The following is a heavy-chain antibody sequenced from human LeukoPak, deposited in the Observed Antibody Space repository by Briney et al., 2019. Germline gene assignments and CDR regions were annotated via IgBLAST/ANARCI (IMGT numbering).Heavy chain of an antibody. Sequence: PWGSLRLSCTASGFSFSVYWMTWVRHTPGKGLEWVANINQDGSKKFYVDAVRGRFTISRDSAKISLYLQMNSLRAEDTAVYHCWRGGYRDQGILYRGQGTLVTVSS. CDR2: INQDGSKK. CDR1: GFSFSVYW. D-gene: IGHD3-16*02. V-gene: IGHV3-7*01. J-gene: IGHJ4*01. CDR3: WRGGYRDQGILY.